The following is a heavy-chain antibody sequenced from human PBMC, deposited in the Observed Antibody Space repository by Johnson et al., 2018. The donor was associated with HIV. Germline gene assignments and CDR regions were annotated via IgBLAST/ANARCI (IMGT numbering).Heavy chain of an antibody. D-gene: IGHD3-22*01. CDR1: GFSFGSYG. Sequence: EQLVESGGGVVQPGGSLRLSCAASGFSFGSYGMHWVRQAPGKGLEWVAFIRYDGTKKYYADSVKGRFTISRDNSNNMLYLQMDSLRAEDTAAYYCAKADDVEDTSGYLSAFDIWGQGTMVTVSS. CDR3: AKADDVEDTSGYLSAFDI. V-gene: IGHV3-30*02. J-gene: IGHJ3*02. CDR2: IRYDGTKK.